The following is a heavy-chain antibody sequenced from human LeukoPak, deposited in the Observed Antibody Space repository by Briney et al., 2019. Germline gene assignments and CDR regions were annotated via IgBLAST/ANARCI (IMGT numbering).Heavy chain of an antibody. CDR3: ARDLSYGSGEF. V-gene: IGHV3-33*08. J-gene: IGHJ4*02. D-gene: IGHD3-10*01. CDR2: IWYDGSKK. CDR1: GFTFSTYG. Sequence: GGSLRLSCAASGFTFSTYGMHWVRQAPGKGLEWVAAIWYDGSKKIYADSVRGRFTISRDDSKNTLYLQMNSLRAEDTAVYFCARDLSYGSGEFWGQGTLVTVSS.